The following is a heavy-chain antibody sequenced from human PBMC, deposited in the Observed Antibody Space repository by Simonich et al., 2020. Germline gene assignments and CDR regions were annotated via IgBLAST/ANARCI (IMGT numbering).Heavy chain of an antibody. J-gene: IGHJ6*02. CDR3: ARWIAVAGTGAYGMDV. Sequence: EVQLVESGGGLVKPGGSLRLSCAASGFTFSSYSMNWVRQAPGQGLEWVSSISSSSSYIYYADSVKGRFTISRDNAKNSLYLQMNSLRAEDTAVYYWARWIAVAGTGAYGMDVWGQGTTVTVSS. CDR2: ISSSSSYI. CDR1: GFTFSSYS. D-gene: IGHD6-19*01. V-gene: IGHV3-21*01.